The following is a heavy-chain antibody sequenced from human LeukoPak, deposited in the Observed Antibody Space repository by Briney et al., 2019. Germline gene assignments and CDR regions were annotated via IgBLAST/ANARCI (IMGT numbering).Heavy chain of an antibody. J-gene: IGHJ4*02. Sequence: SETLSLTCTVSGDSISSRSSSWGWIRQPPGKGLEYIGIIYYDGSTYYNPSLKSRVTISVDTSKNQFSLKLYSVTAADTAVYYCSKLGRLVSRRDFDYWGQGTLVTVSS. D-gene: IGHD3-9*01. V-gene: IGHV4-39*07. CDR1: GDSISSRSSS. CDR2: IYYDGST. CDR3: SKLGRLVSRRDFDY.